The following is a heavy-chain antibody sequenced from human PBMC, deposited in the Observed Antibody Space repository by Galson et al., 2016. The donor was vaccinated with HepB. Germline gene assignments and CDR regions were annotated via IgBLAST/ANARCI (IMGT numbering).Heavy chain of an antibody. CDR1: GFTFDDYA. J-gene: IGHJ4*02. V-gene: IGHV3-9*01. D-gene: IGHD3-9*01. CDR3: AKDSYYDILTAYSHFDY. Sequence: SLRLSCAASGFTFDDYAMHWVRQAPGKGLEWVSGISWNRGSIGYADSVKGRFTISRDNAKNSLYLQMNSLRAEDTALYYCAKDSYYDILTAYSHFDYWGQGVWSSSPQ. CDR2: ISWNRGSI.